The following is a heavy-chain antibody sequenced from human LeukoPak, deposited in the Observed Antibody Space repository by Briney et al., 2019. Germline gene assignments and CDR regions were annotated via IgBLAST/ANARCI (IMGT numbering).Heavy chain of an antibody. CDR1: GYSFTNYW. CDR2: IYPGDSDT. D-gene: IGHD3-10*01. J-gene: IGHJ4*02. Sequence: GESLKISCKGSGYSFTNYWIGWVRQMPGKGLEWMGIIYPGDSDTRYSPSFQGQVTISADKSISTAYLQWSSLKASDTAMYYCASSIVRGVISPGYWGQGTLVTVSS. CDR3: ASSIVRGVISPGY. V-gene: IGHV5-51*01.